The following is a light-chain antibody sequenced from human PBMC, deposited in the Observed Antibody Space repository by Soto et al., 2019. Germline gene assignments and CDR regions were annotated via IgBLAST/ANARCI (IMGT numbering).Light chain of an antibody. CDR1: SSNIGTNT. Sequence: VLTQSPSASGTPGQRVTISCSGGSSNIGTNTVNWYQQISGAAPKLLIYSYNERPSGVPDRFSGSKSGTSASLAISGLQSEDEGDYYCAAWDDSLNGVVFGGGTKLTVL. CDR3: AAWDDSLNGVV. CDR2: SYN. V-gene: IGLV1-44*01. J-gene: IGLJ2*01.